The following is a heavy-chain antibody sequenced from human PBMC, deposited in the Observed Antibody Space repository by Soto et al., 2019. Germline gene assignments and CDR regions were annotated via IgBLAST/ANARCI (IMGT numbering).Heavy chain of an antibody. J-gene: IGHJ4*02. Sequence: QITLKESGPPLVKPTQTLTLTCTFSGFSLSTSGVGVGWIRQPPGKALEWLALIYWDDDKRYSPSLKSRLTITKDTSKNQVVLTMTNMDPVDTATYYCAQLPRYCSGGSCYFDYWGQGTLVTVSS. CDR1: GFSLSTSGVG. CDR2: IYWDDDK. V-gene: IGHV2-5*02. CDR3: AQLPRYCSGGSCYFDY. D-gene: IGHD2-15*01.